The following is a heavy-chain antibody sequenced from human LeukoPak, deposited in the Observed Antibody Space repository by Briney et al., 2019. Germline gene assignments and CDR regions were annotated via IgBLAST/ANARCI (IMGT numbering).Heavy chain of an antibody. D-gene: IGHD6-13*01. V-gene: IGHV3-53*01. CDR1: GFTGSNNY. J-gene: IGHJ4*02. CDR3: AKRGNSWDLFDY. CDR2: IGGSVGSM. Sequence: RGSLRLSCAASGFTGSNNYVSWVRQAPGKGLEWVSNIGGSVGSMFYAASVKGRFAISRDNSKKTLFLQMNNLRVEDTAVYYCAKRGNSWDLFDYWGQGTLVTVSS.